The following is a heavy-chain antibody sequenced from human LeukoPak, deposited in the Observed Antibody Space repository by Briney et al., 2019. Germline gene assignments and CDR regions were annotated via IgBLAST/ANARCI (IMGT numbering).Heavy chain of an antibody. V-gene: IGHV3-48*03. J-gene: IGHJ4*02. CDR1: GFTFNSYE. Sequence: GGSLRLSCAASGFTFNSYEMHWVCQAPGRGLEWLSYINSGGSSIYYADSVKGRFTISRDNAKNSLYLQMSSLRAEDTAVYYCAMGYTVMSIGGQGTLVTVSS. D-gene: IGHD4-11*01. CDR3: AMGYTVMSI. CDR2: INSGGSSI.